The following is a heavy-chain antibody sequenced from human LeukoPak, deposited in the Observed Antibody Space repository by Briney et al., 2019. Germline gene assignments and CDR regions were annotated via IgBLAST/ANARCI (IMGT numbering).Heavy chain of an antibody. CDR2: TSYRSKWYN. V-gene: IGHV6-1*01. CDR1: GDSVSNNNAA. J-gene: IGHJ4*02. CDR3: ARNLGYCSGGSCFSAFDY. Sequence: SQTLSLTCAISGDSVSNNNAAWNWIRQSPSRGLEWQGRTSYRSKWYNDYAVSVKSRITINPDTSKNQFSLQLSSVTPEDTAVYYCARNLGYCSGGSCFSAFDYWGQGTLVTVSS. D-gene: IGHD2-15*01.